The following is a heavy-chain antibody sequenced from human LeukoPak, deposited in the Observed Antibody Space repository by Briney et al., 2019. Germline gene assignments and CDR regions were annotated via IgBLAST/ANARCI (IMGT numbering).Heavy chain of an antibody. Sequence: ASVKVSCKASGYTFTGYYMHWVRQAPGQGLEGMGWINPNSGGTNYAQKFQGRVTMSRDTSISTAYMELSRLRSDDTAVYYCARSDGYSGYDYEVYWGQGTLVTVSS. J-gene: IGHJ4*02. V-gene: IGHV1-2*02. CDR3: ARSDGYSGYDYEVY. CDR1: GYTFTGYY. D-gene: IGHD5-12*01. CDR2: INPNSGGT.